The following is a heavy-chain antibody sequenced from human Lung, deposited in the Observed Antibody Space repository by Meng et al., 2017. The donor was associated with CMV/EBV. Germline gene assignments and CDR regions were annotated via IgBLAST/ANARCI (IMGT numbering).Heavy chain of an antibody. D-gene: IGHD3-10*01. Sequence: GGSLRLXXXXSDFTVSSNYMSWVRQAPGKGLEWVSLIYSGGTTYYADSVKGRFTISRDNSKNTLYLQMNSLRAEDTAVYYCTRVFGSGSQRYGGYYGMDVWGQGTTVTVSS. CDR2: IYSGGTT. V-gene: IGHV3-53*01. J-gene: IGHJ6*02. CDR3: TRVFGSGSQRYGGYYGMDV. CDR1: DFTVSSNY.